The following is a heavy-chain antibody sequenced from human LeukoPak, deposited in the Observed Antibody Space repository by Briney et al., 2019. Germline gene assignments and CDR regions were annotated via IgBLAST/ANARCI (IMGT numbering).Heavy chain of an antibody. D-gene: IGHD5-24*01. CDR2: IYYSGST. J-gene: IGHJ4*02. CDR3: ARGGGAAGHNYEFDY. V-gene: IGHV4-59*01. Sequence: SETLSLTCTVSGGSITSYYWSWIRQPPGKGLEWIGNIYYSGSTNFNPSLKSRVTISIDTSKNRFSLKLTSVTAADTAVYYCARGGGAAGHNYEFDYWGQGTLVTVSS. CDR1: GGSITSYY.